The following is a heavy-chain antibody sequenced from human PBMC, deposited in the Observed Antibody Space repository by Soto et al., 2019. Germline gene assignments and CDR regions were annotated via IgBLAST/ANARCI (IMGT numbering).Heavy chain of an antibody. J-gene: IGHJ6*02. CDR1: GGTFSSYT. V-gene: IGHV1-69*08. CDR2: IIPILGIA. CDR3: AREVQGMATFYYGMDV. D-gene: IGHD1-20*01. Sequence: QVQLVQSGAEVKKPGSLVKVSCKASGGTFSSYTISWVRQAPGQGLEWMGRIIPILGIANYAQKFQGRVTITADKSTSTAYMELSSLRSEYTAVYYCAREVQGMATFYYGMDVWGQGTTVTVSS.